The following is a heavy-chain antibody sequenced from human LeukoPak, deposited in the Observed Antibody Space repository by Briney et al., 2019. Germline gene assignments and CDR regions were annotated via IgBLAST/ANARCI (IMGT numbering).Heavy chain of an antibody. CDR1: GITFSSYG. CDR2: ISSTGGTT. J-gene: IGHJ4*02. V-gene: IGHV3-23*01. CDR3: AKDVDIVATIHDY. Sequence: GGSLRLSCAASGITFSSYGMSWVRQAPGKGLEWVSSISSTGGTTYYADSVKGRFTISRDNSKNTLYLQMNSLRAEDTAVYYCAKDVDIVATIHDYWGQGTLVTVSS. D-gene: IGHD5-12*01.